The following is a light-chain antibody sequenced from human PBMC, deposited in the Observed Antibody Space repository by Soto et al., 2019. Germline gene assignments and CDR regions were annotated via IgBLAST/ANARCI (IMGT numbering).Light chain of an antibody. CDR3: LQDYSYPRT. CDR1: QAISID. CDR2: AAS. V-gene: IGKV1-6*01. J-gene: IGKJ1*01. Sequence: AIQMTQSPSSLSASVGDRVTITCRASQAISIDVGWYQQKPGEAPQLVIYAASRLQSGVPSRFSASGSATDFTLTISSLQPEDSATYYCLQDYSYPRTFGQGTKVAIK.